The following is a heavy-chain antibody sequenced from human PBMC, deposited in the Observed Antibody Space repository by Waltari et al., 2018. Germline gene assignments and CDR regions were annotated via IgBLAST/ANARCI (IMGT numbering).Heavy chain of an antibody. CDR1: GYTFTSYD. V-gene: IGHV1-8*01. D-gene: IGHD3-22*01. Sequence: QVQLVQSGAEVKKPGASVKVSCKASGYTFTSYDLNWVRQATGQGLAWMGWMNPNSGNTGYAQKFQGRVTMTRNTSISTAYMELSSLRSEDTAVYYCARVSSYDSSGYYGYWGQGTLATVSS. CDR3: ARVSSYDSSGYYGY. J-gene: IGHJ4*02. CDR2: MNPNSGNT.